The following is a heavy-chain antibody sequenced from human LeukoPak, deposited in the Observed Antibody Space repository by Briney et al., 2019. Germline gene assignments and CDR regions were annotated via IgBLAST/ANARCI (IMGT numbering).Heavy chain of an antibody. J-gene: IGHJ4*02. CDR3: AKDRWYYYDSSGYYYGTFDI. CDR1: GFTFKNYA. V-gene: IGHV3-23*01. CDR2: ISGSGGST. D-gene: IGHD3-22*01. Sequence: GGSLRLSCAASGFTFKNYAMRWFRQAPGKGLEWVSAISGSGGSTYYADSVKGRFTISRDNSKNTLYLQMNSLRAEDTAVYYCAKDRWYYYDSSGYYYGTFDIWGQGAQVTVSS.